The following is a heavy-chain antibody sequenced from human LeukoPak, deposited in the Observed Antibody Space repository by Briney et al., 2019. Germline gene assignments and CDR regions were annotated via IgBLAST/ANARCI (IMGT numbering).Heavy chain of an antibody. CDR3: ARAPDDYDFWSGPFDY. D-gene: IGHD3-3*01. Sequence: AAVKVSCKASGYTFTNYGISWVRQAPGQGLEWMGWISAYSGNTNYAQNLQGRVTMTTDTSTSTAYMELRSLRSDDTAVYYCARAPDDYDFWSGPFDYWGRGTLVTVSS. CDR1: GYTFTNYG. CDR2: ISAYSGNT. J-gene: IGHJ4*02. V-gene: IGHV1-18*01.